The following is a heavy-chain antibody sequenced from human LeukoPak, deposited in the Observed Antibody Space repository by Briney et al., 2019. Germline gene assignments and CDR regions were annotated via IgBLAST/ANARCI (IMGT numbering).Heavy chain of an antibody. D-gene: IGHD3-10*01. J-gene: IGHJ4*02. V-gene: IGHV4-34*01. CDR3: ARVESVRGVPGV. CDR2: IDHSGNT. Sequence: PSETLSLTCAVSGGSFSGHYWGWIRQSPGEGLEWIGEIDHSGNTNYNPSLKGRLTISVDTSKSQFSLRLSSVTAADTAVYYCARVESVRGVPGVWGQGTLVTVSS. CDR1: GGSFSGHY.